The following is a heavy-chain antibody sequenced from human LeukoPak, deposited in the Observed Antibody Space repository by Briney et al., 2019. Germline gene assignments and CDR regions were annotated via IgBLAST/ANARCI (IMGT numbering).Heavy chain of an antibody. J-gene: IGHJ5*02. D-gene: IGHD3-3*01. Sequence: SETLSLTCAVYGGSFSGYYWSWIRQPPGKGLEWIGEINHSESTNYNPSLKSRVTISVDTSKNQFSLKLTSVTAADTAFYYCARANDNWSGPGLNWFDPWGQGILVTVSS. CDR2: INHSEST. V-gene: IGHV4-34*01. CDR3: ARANDNWSGPGLNWFDP. CDR1: GGSFSGYY.